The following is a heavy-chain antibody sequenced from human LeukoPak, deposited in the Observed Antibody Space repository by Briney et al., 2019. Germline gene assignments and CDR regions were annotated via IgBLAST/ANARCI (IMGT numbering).Heavy chain of an antibody. J-gene: IGHJ4*02. CDR3: ARHLKYCGGDCYLW. CDR1: GYSISSGYY. CDR2: IYHSGST. D-gene: IGHD2-21*01. Sequence: SETLSLTCAASGYSISSGYYWGWIRQPPGKGLEWIGSIYHSGSTYYNPSLKSRVTISVDTSKNQFSLKLSSVTAADTAVYYCARHLKYCGGDCYLWWGQGTLVTVSS. V-gene: IGHV4-38-2*01.